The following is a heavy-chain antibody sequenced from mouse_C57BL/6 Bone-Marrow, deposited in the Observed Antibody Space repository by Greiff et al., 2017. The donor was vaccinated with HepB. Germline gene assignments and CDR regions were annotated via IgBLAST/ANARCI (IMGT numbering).Heavy chain of an antibody. D-gene: IGHD1-1*01. CDR2: IYPGGGYT. V-gene: IGHV1-63*01. Sequence: VKLMESGAELVRPGTSVKMSCKASGYTFTNYWIGWAKQRPGHGLAWIGDIYPGGGYTNYNEKFKGKATLTADKSSSTAYMQFSSLTSEDSAIYYCARYYGSSYHFDYWGQGTTLTVSS. CDR3: ARYYGSSYHFDY. CDR1: GYTFTNYW. J-gene: IGHJ2*01.